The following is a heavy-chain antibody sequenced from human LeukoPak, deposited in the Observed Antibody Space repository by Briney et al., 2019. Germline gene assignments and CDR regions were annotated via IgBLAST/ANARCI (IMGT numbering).Heavy chain of an antibody. J-gene: IGHJ4*02. V-gene: IGHV1-69*01. CDR1: GGTFSSYA. Sequence: GSSVKVSCKASGGTFSSYAISWVRQAPGQGLEWMGGIIPIFGTANYAQKFQGGVTITADESTSTAYMELSSLRSEDTAVYYCARDRTRGYSYGFYFDYWGQGTLVTVSS. D-gene: IGHD5-18*01. CDR3: ARDRTRGYSYGFYFDY. CDR2: IIPIFGTA.